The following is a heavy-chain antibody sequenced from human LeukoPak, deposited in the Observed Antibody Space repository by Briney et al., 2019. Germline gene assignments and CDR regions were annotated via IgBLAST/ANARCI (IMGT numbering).Heavy chain of an antibody. CDR3: AKDSTVFYGDYFDY. V-gene: IGHV3-30-3*01. J-gene: IGHJ4*02. CDR1: GFTFSSYA. CDR2: ISYDGSNK. Sequence: PGRSLRLSCAASGFTFSSYAMHWVRQAPGKGLEWVAVISYDGSNKYYADSVKGRFTISRDNSKNTLYLQMNSLRAEDTAVYYCAKDSTVFYGDYFDYWGQGTLVTVSS. D-gene: IGHD4-17*01.